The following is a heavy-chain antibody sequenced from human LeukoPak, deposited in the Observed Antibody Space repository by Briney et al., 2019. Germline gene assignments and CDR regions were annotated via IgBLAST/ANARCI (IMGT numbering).Heavy chain of an antibody. CDR3: ARDKGAARLYYYYMDV. CDR1: GYTFTSYY. J-gene: IGHJ6*03. CDR2: INPSGGST. V-gene: IGHV1-46*01. D-gene: IGHD6-6*01. Sequence: ASVKVSCKASGYTFTSYYMHWVRQAPGQGLEWMGIINPSGGSTSYAQKFQGRVTMTRDMSTSTVYMELSSLRSEDTAVYYCARDKGAARLYYYYMDVWGKGTTVTVSS.